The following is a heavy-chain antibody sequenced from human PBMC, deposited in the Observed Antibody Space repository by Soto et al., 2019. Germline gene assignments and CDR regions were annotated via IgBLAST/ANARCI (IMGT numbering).Heavy chain of an antibody. J-gene: IGHJ6*03. CDR2: ISYDGSNK. CDR3: AVAVYAIRTVEKGYYYYMDV. CDR1: GFTFSSYG. V-gene: IGHV3-30*03. Sequence: PGGSLRLSCAASGFTFSSYGMHWVRQAPGKGLEWVAVISYDGSNKYYADSVKGRFTISRDNSKNTLYLQMNSLRAEDTAVYYCAVAVYAIRTVEKGYYYYMDVWGKGTTVTVSS. D-gene: IGHD2-8*01.